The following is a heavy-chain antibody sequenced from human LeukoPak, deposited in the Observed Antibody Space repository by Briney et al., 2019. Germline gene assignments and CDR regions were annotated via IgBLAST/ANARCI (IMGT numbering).Heavy chain of an antibody. V-gene: IGHV4-34*01. CDR2: INHSVST. Sequence: SETLSLTCAVYGGSFSGYYWSWIRQPPGNGLEWIGEINHSVSTNSNPSLKSRVTISVDTSKNQCSLKLSSVTAADTAVYYCARGRSAYYYDSSGRRPDAFDIWGQGTMVTVSS. D-gene: IGHD3-22*01. CDR3: ARGRSAYYYDSSGRRPDAFDI. CDR1: GGSFSGYY. J-gene: IGHJ3*02.